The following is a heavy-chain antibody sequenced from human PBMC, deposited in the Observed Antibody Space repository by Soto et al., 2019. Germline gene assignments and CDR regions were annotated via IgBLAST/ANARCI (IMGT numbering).Heavy chain of an antibody. Sequence: QVQLVQSGAEAKKPGSSVKVSCKTSGGTFSSYAISWVRQAPGQGLEWMGGIVPLFRTTNYAQKFQGRVTITADTSTYTVYMELSGLRSGDTAVYYCAKTPYDFWSSGQYLFDHWGQGTLVTVSS. J-gene: IGHJ4*02. CDR1: GGTFSSYA. V-gene: IGHV1-69*06. D-gene: IGHD3-3*01. CDR3: AKTPYDFWSSGQYLFDH. CDR2: IVPLFRTT.